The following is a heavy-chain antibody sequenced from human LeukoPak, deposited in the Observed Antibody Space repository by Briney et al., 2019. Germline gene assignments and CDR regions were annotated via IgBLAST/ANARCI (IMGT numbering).Heavy chain of an antibody. D-gene: IGHD1-26*01. V-gene: IGHV1-18*01. CDR2: ISTYNGYT. CDR1: GYTFTSYG. Sequence: ASVKVSCKASGYTFTSYGINWVRQAPGQGLEWMGWISTYNGYTNYAQNLQGRVTMTTDTSVSTVYLELRSLRSDDTAVYYCARTPPPTIVGAHYFDYWGQGTLVTVSS. CDR3: ARTPPPTIVGAHYFDY. J-gene: IGHJ4*02.